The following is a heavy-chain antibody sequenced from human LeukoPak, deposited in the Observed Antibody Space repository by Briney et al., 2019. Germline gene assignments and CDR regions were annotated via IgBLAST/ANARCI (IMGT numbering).Heavy chain of an antibody. CDR2: INPSGGST. J-gene: IGHJ4*02. CDR1: GYTFTSYY. CDR3: TKEHLDYDSSGYYFDY. Sequence: ASVKVSCKASGYTFTSYYMHWVRQAPGQGLEWMGIINPSGGSTSYAQKFQGRVTMTRDTSTSTVYMELSSLRSEDTAVYYCTKEHLDYDSSGYYFDYWGQGTLVTVSS. V-gene: IGHV1-46*01. D-gene: IGHD3-22*01.